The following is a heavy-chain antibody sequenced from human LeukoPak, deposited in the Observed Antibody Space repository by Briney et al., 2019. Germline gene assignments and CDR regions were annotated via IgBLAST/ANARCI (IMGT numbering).Heavy chain of an antibody. J-gene: IGHJ4*02. Sequence: QPGGSLRLSCAASGFTFSSYAMTWVRQAPGKGLEWVSVIHNDGSTYHADSVKGRFTISRDNSKNTLYLQMNSLRVEDTAAYYCAALARDYWGQGTLVTVSS. CDR1: GFTFSSYA. CDR3: AALARDY. D-gene: IGHD3-3*02. V-gene: IGHV3-23*03. CDR2: IHNDGST.